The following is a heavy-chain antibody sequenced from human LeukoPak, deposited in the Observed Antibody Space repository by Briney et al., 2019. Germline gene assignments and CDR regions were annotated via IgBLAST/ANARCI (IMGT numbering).Heavy chain of an antibody. J-gene: IGHJ4*02. CDR2: INPNSGGT. V-gene: IGHV1-2*02. Sequence: ASVKVSSKASGYTFTDSFIHWVRQAPGQGLEWMGWINPNSGGTDYAQKFQGSVTMTRDTSISTAYMELSRLKSDDTAVYYCASVTSDYWGQGTLITVSS. CDR1: GYTFTDSF. CDR3: ASVTSDY.